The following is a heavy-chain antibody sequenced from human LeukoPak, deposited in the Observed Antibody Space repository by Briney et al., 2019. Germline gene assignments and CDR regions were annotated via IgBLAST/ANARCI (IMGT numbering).Heavy chain of an antibody. J-gene: IGHJ5*02. CDR2: INPSGGST. CDR3: ARISWMAAVGATTGWFDP. Sequence: ASVKVSCKASGYTFTSYYMHWVRQAPGQGLEWMGIINPSGGSTSYAQKFQGRVTMTRDMSTSTVYMEQSSLRSEDTAVYYCARISWMAAVGATTGWFDPWGQGTLVTVSS. V-gene: IGHV1-46*01. D-gene: IGHD1-26*01. CDR1: GYTFTSYY.